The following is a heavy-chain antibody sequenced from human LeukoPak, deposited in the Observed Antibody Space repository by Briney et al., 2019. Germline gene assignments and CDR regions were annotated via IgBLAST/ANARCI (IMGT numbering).Heavy chain of an antibody. V-gene: IGHV1-8*01. D-gene: IGHD2-2*02. J-gene: IGHJ5*02. CDR1: GYTFTSYD. CDR3: ARALYTDLSFDP. CDR2: MNPNSGNT. Sequence: ASVKVSCKASGYTFTSYDINWVRQATGQGLEWMGWMNPNSGNTGYAQKFQGRVTMTRNTSISTAYMELSSLRSEDTAVYYCARALYTDLSFDPRGQGTLVTVSS.